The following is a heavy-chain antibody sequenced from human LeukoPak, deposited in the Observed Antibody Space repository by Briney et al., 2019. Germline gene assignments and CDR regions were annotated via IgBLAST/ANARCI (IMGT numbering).Heavy chain of an antibody. CDR2: INHSGST. CDR1: GGSFSGYY. Sequence: SETLSLTCAVYGGSFSGYYWSWIRQPPGKGLEWIGEINHSGSTTYNPSLKSRVTISVHTSKNQFSLKLSSVTAAGTAVYYCARGGYTFSYDSSGYLKWGQGTLLTVSS. J-gene: IGHJ4*02. V-gene: IGHV4-34*01. CDR3: ARGGYTFSYDSSGYLK. D-gene: IGHD3-22*01.